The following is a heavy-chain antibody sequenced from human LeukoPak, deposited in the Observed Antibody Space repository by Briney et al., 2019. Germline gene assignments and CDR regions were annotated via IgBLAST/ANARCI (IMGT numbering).Heavy chain of an antibody. D-gene: IGHD4-17*01. Sequence: GGSLRLSCAASGFTFSSYAMSWVRQAPGKGLERVSAISGSGGSTYYADSVKGRFTISRDNSKNTLYLQMNSLRAEDTAVYYCAKDPYGDYVYFDYWGQGTLVTVSS. V-gene: IGHV3-23*01. CDR2: ISGSGGST. CDR1: GFTFSSYA. CDR3: AKDPYGDYVYFDY. J-gene: IGHJ4*02.